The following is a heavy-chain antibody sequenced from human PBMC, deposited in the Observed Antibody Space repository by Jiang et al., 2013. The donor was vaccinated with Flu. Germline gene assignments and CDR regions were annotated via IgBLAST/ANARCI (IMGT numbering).Heavy chain of an antibody. CDR1: GFSLTTSAVG. Sequence: KPTQTLTLTCTFSGFSLTTSAVGVGWIRQPPGKALEWLALIYWDDEKTYNASLKTRLTITKDTSKNQVVLTMTNMDPVDTATYYCARRRPPAWSSHFDFWSQGTLVTVSS. CDR3: ARRRPPAWSSHFDF. V-gene: IGHV2-5*02. CDR2: IYWDDEK. J-gene: IGHJ4*02. D-gene: IGHD2-2*01.